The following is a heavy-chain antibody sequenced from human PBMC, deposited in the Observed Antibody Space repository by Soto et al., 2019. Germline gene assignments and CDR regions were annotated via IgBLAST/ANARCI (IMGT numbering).Heavy chain of an antibody. V-gene: IGHV4-59*08. D-gene: IGHD3-10*01. J-gene: IGHJ4*02. CDR2: IYYSGST. Sequence: ASETLSLTCTVSGGSISSYYWSWIRQPPGKGLEWIGYIYYSGSTYYNPSLKSRVTISVDTSKNQFSLKLSSVTAADTAVYYCASATPYYGSGKLDYWGQGTLVTVSS. CDR1: GGSISSYY. CDR3: ASATPYYGSGKLDY.